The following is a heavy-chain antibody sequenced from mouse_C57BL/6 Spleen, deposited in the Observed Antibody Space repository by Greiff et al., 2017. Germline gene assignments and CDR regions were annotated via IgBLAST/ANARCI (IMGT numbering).Heavy chain of an antibody. V-gene: IGHV7-3*01. D-gene: IGHD2-4*01. J-gene: IGHJ3*01. CDR1: GFTFTDYY. CDR2: IRNKANGYTT. CDR3: ASPYDYDPWFAY. Sequence: EVKLVESGGGLVQPGGSLSLSCAASGFTFTDYYMSWVRQPPGKALEWLGFIRNKANGYTTEYSASVKGRFTISRDNSQSILYLQMNALRAEDSATYYCASPYDYDPWFAYWGQGTLVTVSA.